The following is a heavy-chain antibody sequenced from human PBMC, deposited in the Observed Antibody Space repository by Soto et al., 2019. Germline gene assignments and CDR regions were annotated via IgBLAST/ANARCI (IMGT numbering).Heavy chain of an antibody. V-gene: IGHV3-21*01. Sequence: GESLKISCAASGFTFSAYTMIWVRQTPGKGLEWVSCISSSSSYIYYADSVKGRFTISRDNADISLYLQMNSLRGEDTVVYYCARDRYSGFDSPFLIDSWGQGALVTVSS. J-gene: IGHJ4*02. CDR1: GFTFSAYT. CDR2: ISSSSSYI. CDR3: ARDRYSGFDSPFLIDS. D-gene: IGHD5-12*01.